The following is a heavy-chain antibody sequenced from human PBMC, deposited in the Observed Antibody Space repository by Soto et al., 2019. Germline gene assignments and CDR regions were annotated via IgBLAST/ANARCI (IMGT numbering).Heavy chain of an antibody. CDR2: IKSKTDGGTT. J-gene: IGHJ3*02. Sequence: GGSLRLSCAASGVTFSNAWMNWVRQAPGKGLEWVGRIKSKTDGGTTDYAAPVKGRFTISRDDSKNTLYLQMNSLKTEDTAVYYCTTDSTYCYDSSGYYRGSDAFDIWGQGTMVTVSS. CDR3: TTDSTYCYDSSGYYRGSDAFDI. V-gene: IGHV3-15*07. CDR1: GVTFSNAW. D-gene: IGHD3-22*01.